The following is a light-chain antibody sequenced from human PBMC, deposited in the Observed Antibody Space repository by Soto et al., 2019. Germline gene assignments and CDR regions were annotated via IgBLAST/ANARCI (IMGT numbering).Light chain of an antibody. V-gene: IGLV2-14*01. CDR1: SSDVGGYNY. CDR3: TSYTNSGTWV. J-gene: IGLJ3*02. Sequence: QSVLTQPASVSGSPGQSITISCAGTSSDVGGYNYVSWYQQHPDKAPKLMIYEVINRPSGVSNRFSGSKSGNTASLTISGLQVEDEADYYCTSYTNSGTWVFGGGTKLTVL. CDR2: EVI.